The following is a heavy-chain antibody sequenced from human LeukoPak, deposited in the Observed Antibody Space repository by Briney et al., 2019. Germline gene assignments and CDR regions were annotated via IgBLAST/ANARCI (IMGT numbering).Heavy chain of an antibody. CDR2: ISTNGGIT. Sequence: PGGSLRLSCAASGFTFSEYSMHWVRQARGKGREYVSAISTNGGITYYAHSVNPRFTISRDAPMSTLHLQMCSLIPEAMAVYYCARGFRYYVSFIDYWGQGSLVTVSS. CDR3: ARGFRYYVSFIDY. V-gene: IGHV3-64*01. J-gene: IGHJ4*02. D-gene: IGHD3-10*02. CDR1: GFTFSEYS.